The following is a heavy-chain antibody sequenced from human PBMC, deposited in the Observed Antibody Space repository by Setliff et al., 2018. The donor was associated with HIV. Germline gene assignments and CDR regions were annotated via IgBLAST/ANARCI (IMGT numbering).Heavy chain of an antibody. CDR2: IYYSGNT. CDR3: ARGIAAAGGYFDY. J-gene: IGHJ4*02. CDR1: GGSISSGGYY. Sequence: SETLSLTCTVSGGSISSGGYYWNWIRQHPGKGLEWIGYIYYSGNTYYNPSLKSRITISLDTSKNQFSLKLSPGTAADTAVYYCARGIAAAGGYFDYWGPGTLVTVSS. V-gene: IGHV4-31*03. D-gene: IGHD6-13*01.